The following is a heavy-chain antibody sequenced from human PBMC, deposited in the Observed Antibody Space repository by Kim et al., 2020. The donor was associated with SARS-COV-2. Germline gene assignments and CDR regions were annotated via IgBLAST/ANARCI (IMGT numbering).Heavy chain of an antibody. Sequence: SETLSLTCAVYGGSFSGYYWSWIRQPPGKGLEWIGEINHSGSTNYNPSLKSRVTISVDTSKNQFSLKLCSVTAADTAVYYCARSKYFDWSAPPYYYGMDVWGQGTTVTVSS. CDR2: INHSGST. V-gene: IGHV4-34*01. J-gene: IGHJ6*02. CDR3: ARSKYFDWSAPPYYYGMDV. D-gene: IGHD3-9*01. CDR1: GGSFSGYY.